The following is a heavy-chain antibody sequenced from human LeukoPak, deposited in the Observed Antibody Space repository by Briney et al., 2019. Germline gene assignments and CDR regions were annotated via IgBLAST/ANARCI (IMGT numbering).Heavy chain of an antibody. J-gene: IGHJ4*02. CDR1: GDSVSSNSAA. Sequence: SQTLSLTCVIPGDSVSSNSAAWNWIRQSPSRGLEWLGRTYYRSKWYNDYAVSVKSRITINPDTSKNQFSLQLNSVTPEDTAVYYCARDRLRFLEWLLYWDYFDYWGQGTLVTVSS. CDR3: ARDRLRFLEWLLYWDYFDY. D-gene: IGHD3-3*01. CDR2: TYYRSKWYN. V-gene: IGHV6-1*01.